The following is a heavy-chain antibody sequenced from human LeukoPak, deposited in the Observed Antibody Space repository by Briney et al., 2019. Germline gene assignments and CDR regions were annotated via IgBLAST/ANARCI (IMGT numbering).Heavy chain of an antibody. V-gene: IGHV1-2*02. CDR1: GYTFTGYY. CDR3: ATHPGTTGTWAFDY. D-gene: IGHD1-1*01. J-gene: IGHJ4*02. Sequence: ASVKVTCMASGYTFTGYYMHWVRQAPGQGLEWMGWINPNSGGTNYAQKFQGRVTMTRDTSISTAYMELSRLRSDDTAVYYCATHPGTTGTWAFDYWGQGTLVTVSS. CDR2: INPNSGGT.